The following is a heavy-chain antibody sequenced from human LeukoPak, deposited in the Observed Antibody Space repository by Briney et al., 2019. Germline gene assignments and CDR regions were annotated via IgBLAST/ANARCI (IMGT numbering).Heavy chain of an antibody. V-gene: IGHV3-21*06. J-gene: IGHJ6*02. CDR1: GFTFSSYS. D-gene: IGHD2-2*01. CDR2: ISSSSYI. CDR3: ARVGVVVPAAIYPSYYYYGMDV. Sequence: GGSLRLSCAASGFTFSSYSMNWVRQAPGKGLEWVSSISSSSYIYYADSVKGRFTISRDNAKNSLYLQMNSLRAEDTAVYYCARVGVVVPAAIYPSYYYYGMDVWGQGTTVTVSS.